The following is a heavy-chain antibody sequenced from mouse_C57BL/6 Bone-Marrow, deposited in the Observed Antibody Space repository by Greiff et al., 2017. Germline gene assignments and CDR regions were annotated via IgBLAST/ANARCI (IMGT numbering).Heavy chain of an antibody. CDR2: IYPRSGNT. D-gene: IGHD1-2*01. CDR3: ARGGLLRQEYFDV. CDR1: GYTFTSYG. Sequence: QVQLKESGAELARPGASVKLSCKASGYTFTSYGISWVKQRTGQGLEWIGEIYPRSGNTYYNEKFKGKATLTADKSSSTAYMELRSLTSEDSAVYFCARGGLLRQEYFDVWGTGTTVTVSS. J-gene: IGHJ1*03. V-gene: IGHV1-81*01.